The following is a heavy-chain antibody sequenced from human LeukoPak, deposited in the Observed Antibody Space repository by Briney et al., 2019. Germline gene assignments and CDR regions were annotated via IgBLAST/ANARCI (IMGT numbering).Heavy chain of an antibody. J-gene: IGHJ5*02. CDR3: ARAENSGSGGLDP. Sequence: NPGGSLRLSCAASGFTFNIYSMNWVRQAPGKGLEWVSRITSSSHYIYYADSVKGRFTISRDNAKNSLYLDMSSLRADDTAVYYCARAENSGSGGLDPWGQGTLVTVS. V-gene: IGHV3-21*01. D-gene: IGHD2-15*01. CDR1: GFTFNIYS. CDR2: ITSSSHYI.